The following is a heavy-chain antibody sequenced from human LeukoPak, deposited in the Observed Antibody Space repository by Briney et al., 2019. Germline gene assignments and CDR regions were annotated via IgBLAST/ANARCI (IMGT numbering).Heavy chain of an antibody. D-gene: IGHD4-17*01. CDR1: GFTFSSCA. CDR2: IRGSGDST. J-gene: IGHJ4*02. V-gene: IGHV3-23*01. Sequence: QSGGSLRLSCAASGFTFSSCAMSWVRQAPGKGLEWVSAIRGSGDSTFYADSVKGRFTISRDNSKNTLSLQMNSLRADDTAIYYCARDGLYGDQRKFDYWGQGTLVTVSS. CDR3: ARDGLYGDQRKFDY.